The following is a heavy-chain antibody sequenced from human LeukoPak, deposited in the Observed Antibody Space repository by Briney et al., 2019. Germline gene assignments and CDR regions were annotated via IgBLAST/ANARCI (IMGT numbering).Heavy chain of an antibody. J-gene: IGHJ4*02. V-gene: IGHV3-23*01. CDR3: AKAISEYGGYDHYFDS. CDR2: ISGSGAST. Sequence: GGSLRLSCAASGFTFSTYAMSWVRQAPGKGPQWVSSISGSGASTYYADSVKGRFTISRDNSKNTLYLQMSSLRAEDTAAYYRAKAISEYGGYDHYFDSWGQGTLVTVSS. CDR1: GFTFSTYA. D-gene: IGHD5-12*01.